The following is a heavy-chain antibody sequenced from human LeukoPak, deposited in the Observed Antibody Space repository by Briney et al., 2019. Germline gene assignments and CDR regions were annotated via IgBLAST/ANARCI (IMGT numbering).Heavy chain of an antibody. V-gene: IGHV1-2*02. CDR2: INPNSGGT. J-gene: IGHJ3*02. D-gene: IGHD3-16*02. CDR3: AREIGYYDYVWGSYRYGAFDI. Sequence: ASVKVSCKASGYTFTGYYMHWVRQAPGQGLEWMGWINPNSGGTNYAQKFQGRVTMTRDTSISTAYMELSRLRSDDTAVYYCAREIGYYDYVWGSYRYGAFDIWGQGTMVTVSS. CDR1: GYTFTGYY.